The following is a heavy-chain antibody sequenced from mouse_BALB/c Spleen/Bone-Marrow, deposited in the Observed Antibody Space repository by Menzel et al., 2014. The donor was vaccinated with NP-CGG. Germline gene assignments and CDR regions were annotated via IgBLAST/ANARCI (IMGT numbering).Heavy chain of an antibody. CDR3: ARFRYDWYFDV. D-gene: IGHD2-14*01. V-gene: IGHV1S29*02. Sequence: VHVKQSGPELVKPGASAKISCKASGYTFTDYNMHWVKQSHGKSLEWIGYIYPYNGGTGYNQKFKSKATLTVDNSSSTAYMELRSLTSEDSAVYYCARFRYDWYFDVWGAGTTVTVSS. CDR1: GYTFTDYN. CDR2: IYPYNGGT. J-gene: IGHJ1*01.